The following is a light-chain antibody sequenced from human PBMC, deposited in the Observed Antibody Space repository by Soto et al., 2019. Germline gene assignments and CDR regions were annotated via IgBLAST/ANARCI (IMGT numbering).Light chain of an antibody. CDR1: QSIRSN. V-gene: IGKV3D-15*01. Sequence: EIVMTQSPPTLSVSPGERAALSCRASQSIRSNLAWYQQKPGQAPRLLIYGASTRATGIPARFSGSGSGTEFTLTISSLQSENFSVYYCQQYNNLPAITFGQGTRLEIK. CDR2: GAS. CDR3: QQYNNLPAIT. J-gene: IGKJ5*01.